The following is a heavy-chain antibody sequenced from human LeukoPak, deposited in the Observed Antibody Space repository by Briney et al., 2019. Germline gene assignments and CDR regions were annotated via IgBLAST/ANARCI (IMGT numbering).Heavy chain of an antibody. CDR1: GGSFSGYY. D-gene: IGHD3-9*01. J-gene: IGHJ5*02. V-gene: IGHV4-34*01. CDR3: ASRVLRYFDWLFDP. CDR2: INHSGST. Sequence: KPSETLSLTCAVYGGSFSGYYWSCIRQPPGKGLEWIGEINHSGSTNYNPSLKSRVTISVDTSKNQFSLKLSSVTAADTAVYYCASRVLRYFDWLFDPWGQGTLVTVSS.